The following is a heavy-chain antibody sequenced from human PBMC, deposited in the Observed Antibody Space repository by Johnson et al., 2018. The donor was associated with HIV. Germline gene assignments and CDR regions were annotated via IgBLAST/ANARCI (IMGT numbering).Heavy chain of an antibody. V-gene: IGHV3-30-3*01. CDR2: ISYDVSNK. CDR1: GFTFSSYA. Sequence: QVQLVESGGGVVQPGRSLRLSCAASGFTFSSYAMHWVRQAPGKGLEWVAVISYDVSNKYYADSVKGRFTISRDNSKNTLYLQMNSLRAEDTAVYYCARGGGYSIAAPSDAFDIWGQGTMVTVSS. J-gene: IGHJ3*02. CDR3: ARGGGYSIAAPSDAFDI. D-gene: IGHD6-6*01.